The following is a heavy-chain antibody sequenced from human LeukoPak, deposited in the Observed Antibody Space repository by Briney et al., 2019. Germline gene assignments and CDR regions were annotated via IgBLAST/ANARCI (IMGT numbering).Heavy chain of an antibody. CDR2: ISPEGSIP. V-gene: IGHV3-74*01. J-gene: IGHJ4*02. D-gene: IGHD3-16*01. Sequence: GGSLRLSCAASGFNFGTYWMHWVRQAPGKGLVWVSTISPEGSIPTYADSVKGRFTISRDNAKNTLFLQMDSLRAEDTAIYYCVFFYTASKIPYWRQGALVTVSS. CDR3: VFFYTASKIPY. CDR1: GFNFGTYW.